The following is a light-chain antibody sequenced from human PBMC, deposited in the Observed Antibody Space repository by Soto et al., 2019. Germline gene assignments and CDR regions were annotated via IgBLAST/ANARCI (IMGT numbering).Light chain of an antibody. CDR2: AAS. V-gene: IGKV1-8*01. Sequence: AIRMTQSPSSFSASTGDRVTITCRASQGISSYLAWYQQKQGKAPKLLIYAASTLQSGVPSRFSGSGSGTDFTLTISCMQSEDFATYYCRQYYSYPLTFGPGTKVEIK. CDR3: RQYYSYPLT. J-gene: IGKJ1*01. CDR1: QGISSY.